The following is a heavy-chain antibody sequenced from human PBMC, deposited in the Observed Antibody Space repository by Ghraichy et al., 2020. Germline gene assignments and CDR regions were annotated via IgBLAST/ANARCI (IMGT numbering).Heavy chain of an antibody. V-gene: IGHV4-34*01. CDR3: ARGYWWYGAFDI. CDR1: GGSFSGYY. Sequence: SETRSLTCAVYGGSFSGYYWSWIRQPPGKGLEWIGEINHSGSTNYNPSLKSRVTISVDTSKNQFSLKLSSVTAADTAVYYCARGYWWYGAFDIWGQGTMVTVSS. J-gene: IGHJ3*02. CDR2: INHSGST. D-gene: IGHD2-8*02.